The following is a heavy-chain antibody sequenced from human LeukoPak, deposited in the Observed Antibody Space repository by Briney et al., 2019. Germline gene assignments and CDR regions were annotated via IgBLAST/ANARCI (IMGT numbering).Heavy chain of an antibody. J-gene: IGHJ4*02. Sequence: PGRSLRLSCAASGFTFDDYAMHWVRQAPGKGLEWVSGISWNSGSIGYADSVKGRFTISRDNAKNSLYLQMNSLRAEDTALYYCAKGTNIVGATPPFDYWGQGTLVTVSS. CDR2: ISWNSGSI. CDR1: GFTFDDYA. V-gene: IGHV3-9*01. CDR3: AKGTNIVGATPPFDY. D-gene: IGHD1-26*01.